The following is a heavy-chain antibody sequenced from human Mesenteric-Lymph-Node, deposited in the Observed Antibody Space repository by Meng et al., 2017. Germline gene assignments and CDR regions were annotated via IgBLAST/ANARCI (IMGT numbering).Heavy chain of an antibody. CDR2: IIPIFGTA. Sequence: SVKVSCKASGGTFSSYAISWVRQAPGQGLEWMGGIIPIFGTANYAQKFQGRVTITADESTSTAYMELSSLRSEDTAVYYCAKSKYCSSTSCYYEDTYYFDYWGQGTLVTVSS. CDR3: AKSKYCSSTSCYYEDTYYFDY. V-gene: IGHV1-69*13. J-gene: IGHJ4*02. D-gene: IGHD2-2*01. CDR1: GGTFSSYA.